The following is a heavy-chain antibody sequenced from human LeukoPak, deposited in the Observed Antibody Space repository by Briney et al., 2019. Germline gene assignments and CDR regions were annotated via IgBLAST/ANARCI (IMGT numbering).Heavy chain of an antibody. V-gene: IGHV4-34*01. D-gene: IGHD3-10*01. J-gene: IGHJ2*01. CDR1: GGSFSGYY. CDR3: ARALYYYGSGSSI. CDR2: INHSGST. Sequence: SETLSLTCAVYGGSFSGYYWSWIRQPPGKGLEWIGEINHSGSTNYNLSLKSRVTISVDTSKNQFSLKLSSVTAADTAVYYCARALYYYGSGSSIWGRGTLVTVSS.